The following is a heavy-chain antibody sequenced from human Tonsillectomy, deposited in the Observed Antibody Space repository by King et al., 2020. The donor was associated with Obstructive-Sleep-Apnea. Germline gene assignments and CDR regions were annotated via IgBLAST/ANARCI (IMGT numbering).Heavy chain of an antibody. Sequence: QLQESGPGLLKPSETLSLTCTVSGGSISNTNYYWGWIRQPPGKGLEWIGSIYYDGDTDYNPSLRSRVTLSIYTSKNQFSLKLSSVSAADTAVYYCAREPNIVVVSPGIDYWGQGTLVTVSS. CDR1: GGSISNTNYY. CDR3: AREPNIVVVSPGIDY. J-gene: IGHJ4*02. D-gene: IGHD2-2*01. CDR2: IYYDGDT. V-gene: IGHV4-39*07.